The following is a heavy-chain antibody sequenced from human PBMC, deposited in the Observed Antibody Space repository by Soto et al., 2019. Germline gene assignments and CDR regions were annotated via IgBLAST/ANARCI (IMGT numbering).Heavy chain of an antibody. CDR1: GFTFSYYG. J-gene: IGHJ4*02. CDR3: VREPTYDSSGYYQFVYYLDY. V-gene: IGHV3-33*01. Sequence: QVQLVESGGGVVQPGRSLRLSCAASGFTFSYYGMHWVRQAPGKGLEWVAVIWYDGSNKYYADSVKGRFTISRDNSKNTLYLQMNSLRAEDTAVYYCVREPTYDSSGYYQFVYYLDYWGQGTLVTVSS. D-gene: IGHD3-22*01. CDR2: IWYDGSNK.